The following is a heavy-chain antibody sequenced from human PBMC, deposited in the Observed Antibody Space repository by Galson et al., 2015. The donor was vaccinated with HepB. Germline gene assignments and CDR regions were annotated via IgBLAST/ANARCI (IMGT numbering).Heavy chain of an antibody. CDR2: IVVGSGNT. V-gene: IGHV1-58*02. Sequence: SVKVSCKASGYTFTSYDINWVRQARGQRLEWIGWIVVGSGNTNYAQKFQERVTITRDMSTSTAYMELSSLRSEDTAVYYCAADPRIQLWFDYYYYGMDVWGQGTTVTVSS. CDR1: GYTFTSYD. D-gene: IGHD5-18*01. J-gene: IGHJ6*02. CDR3: AADPRIQLWFDYYYYGMDV.